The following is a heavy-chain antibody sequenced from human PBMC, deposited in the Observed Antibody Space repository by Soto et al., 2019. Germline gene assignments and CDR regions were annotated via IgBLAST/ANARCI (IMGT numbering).Heavy chain of an antibody. CDR1: GLALSAEW. CDR2: INSDGSGT. Sequence: GGALRVWCATSGLALSAEWMHWARLVPGKGLVWLSRINSDGSGTGYADSVRGRFTIFRDNAKRTVYLQMNSLTVEDTAVYYCVEEGGAGTGYWGQGTMVTVSS. J-gene: IGHJ4*02. CDR3: VEEGGAGTGY. V-gene: IGHV3-74*01.